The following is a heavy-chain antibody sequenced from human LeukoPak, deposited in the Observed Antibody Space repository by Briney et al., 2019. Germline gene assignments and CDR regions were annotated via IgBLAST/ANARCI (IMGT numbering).Heavy chain of an antibody. D-gene: IGHD2-8*01. V-gene: IGHV4-30-4*08. CDR3: ARARAYGGSCYYFYY. CDR2: THYSGIT. CDR1: GGSISSGDYY. J-gene: IGHJ4*02. Sequence: SQTLSLTCTVSGGSISSGDYYWSWIRQPPGKGLEWIGHTHYSGITYYSPSLKSRLTISVDTSKNQFSLKLSSWPAADTARNHWARARAYGGSCYYFYYWGQGTLVTVSS.